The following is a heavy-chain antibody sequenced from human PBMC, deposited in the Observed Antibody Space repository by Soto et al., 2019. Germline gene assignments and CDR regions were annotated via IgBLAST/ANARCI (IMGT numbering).Heavy chain of an antibody. Sequence: GESLKISCKGSGYSFTSYWIGWVLQMPGKGLEWMGIIYPGDSDTRYSPSFQGQVTISADKSISTAYLQWSSLKASDTAMYYCARRRYSSGSINDAFAIRGQGTMVTVSS. D-gene: IGHD6-19*01. J-gene: IGHJ3*02. V-gene: IGHV5-51*01. CDR2: IYPGDSDT. CDR3: ARRRYSSGSINDAFAI. CDR1: GYSFTSYW.